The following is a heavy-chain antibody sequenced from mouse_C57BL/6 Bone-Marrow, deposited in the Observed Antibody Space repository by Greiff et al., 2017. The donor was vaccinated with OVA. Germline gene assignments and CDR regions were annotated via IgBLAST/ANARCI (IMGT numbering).Heavy chain of an antibody. CDR3: ARDPLYSNYGYAMDY. V-gene: IGHV5-4*01. CDR1: GFTFSSYA. Sequence: EVMLVESGGGLVKPGGSLKLSCAASGFTFSSYAMSWVRQTPEKRLEWVATISDGGSYTYYTDNVKGRFTISRDNAKNNLYLQMSHLKSEDTAMYYCARDPLYSNYGYAMDYWGQGTSVTVSS. CDR2: ISDGGSYT. D-gene: IGHD2-5*01. J-gene: IGHJ4*01.